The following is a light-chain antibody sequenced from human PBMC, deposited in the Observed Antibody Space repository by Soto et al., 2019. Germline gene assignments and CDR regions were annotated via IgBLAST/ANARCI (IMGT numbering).Light chain of an antibody. CDR1: QSLDSF. CDR3: QQRAMWIT. Sequence: EIVFTQAPATLSLSPGESATISCRASQSLDSFLAWYSQKPGQPPRLLIYDTSSRATGVPARFSGSGAGTVFTLTISNLEPDDFAFYYCQQRAMWITFGQGTRLEIK. CDR2: DTS. V-gene: IGKV3-11*01. J-gene: IGKJ5*01.